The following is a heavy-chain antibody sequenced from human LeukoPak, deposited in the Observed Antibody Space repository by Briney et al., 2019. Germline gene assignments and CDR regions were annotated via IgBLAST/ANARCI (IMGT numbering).Heavy chain of an antibody. Sequence: ASVKVSCKAAGYTFAGYYIHWVRQAPGQGVEWMGWVNPNSGGTKYAQKFPGRVTMTRDASISTAYMELSGVRSDDTAVYYCARQPGDYNYWGEGTPGTASS. V-gene: IGHV1-2*02. CDR1: GYTFAGYY. CDR2: VNPNSGGT. J-gene: IGHJ4*02. CDR3: ARQPGDYNY. D-gene: IGHD3-10*01.